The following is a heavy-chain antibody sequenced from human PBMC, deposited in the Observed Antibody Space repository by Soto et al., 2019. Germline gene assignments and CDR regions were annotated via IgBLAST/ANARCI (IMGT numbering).Heavy chain of an antibody. J-gene: IGHJ6*03. CDR3: ARRTAVTTTYYYYYYMDV. CDR1: GFTFSSHA. D-gene: IGHD5-18*01. Sequence: GGSLRLSCEASGFTFSSHAMSWVRQAPGKGLEWVSNIRQGGSGKYYVDSVKGRFTISRDNAKNTLYLQMNSLRADDTAVYYCARRTAVTTTYYYYYYMDVWGKGTTVTVSS. V-gene: IGHV3-7*01. CDR2: IRQGGSGK.